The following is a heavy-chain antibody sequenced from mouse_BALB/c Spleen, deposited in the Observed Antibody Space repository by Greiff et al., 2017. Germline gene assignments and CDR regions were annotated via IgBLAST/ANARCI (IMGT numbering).Heavy chain of an antibody. V-gene: IGHV3-2*02. Sequence: EVKLQESGPGLVKPSQSLSLTCTVTGYSITSDYAWNWIRQFPGNKLEWMGYISYSGSTSYNPSLKSRISITRDTSKNQFFLQLNSVTTEDTATYYCAKFITTARAWFAYWGQGTLVTVSA. D-gene: IGHD1-2*01. CDR3: AKFITTARAWFAY. CDR1: GYSITSDYA. CDR2: ISYSGST. J-gene: IGHJ3*01.